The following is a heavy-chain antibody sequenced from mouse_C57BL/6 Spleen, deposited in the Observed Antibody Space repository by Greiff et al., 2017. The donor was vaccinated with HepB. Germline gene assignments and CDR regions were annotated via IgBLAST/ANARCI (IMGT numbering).Heavy chain of an antibody. CDR3: AQILDGSSFGGYYAMDY. J-gene: IGHJ4*01. CDR1: GYTFTSYW. CDR2: INPSNGGT. D-gene: IGHD1-1*01. V-gene: IGHV1-53*01. Sequence: GQLQQPGTELVKPGASVKLSCKASGYTFTSYWMHWVKQRPGQGLEWIGNINPSNGGTNYNEKFKSKATLTVDTSSSTAYMQLSSLTSEDSAVYYCAQILDGSSFGGYYAMDYWGQGTSVTVSS.